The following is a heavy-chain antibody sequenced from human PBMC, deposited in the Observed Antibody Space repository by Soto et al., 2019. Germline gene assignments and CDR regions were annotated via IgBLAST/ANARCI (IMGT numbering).Heavy chain of an antibody. CDR2: IYPGDSDT. Sequence: PGESLKISCKGSGYSFTSYWIGWVRQMPWKGLEWMGIIYPGDSDTRYSPSFQGQVTISADKSISTAHLQWSSLKASDTAMYYCARRITMVRGVIINSPFDYWGQGTLVTVSS. CDR3: ARRITMVRGVIINSPFDY. J-gene: IGHJ4*02. V-gene: IGHV5-51*01. D-gene: IGHD3-10*01. CDR1: GYSFTSYW.